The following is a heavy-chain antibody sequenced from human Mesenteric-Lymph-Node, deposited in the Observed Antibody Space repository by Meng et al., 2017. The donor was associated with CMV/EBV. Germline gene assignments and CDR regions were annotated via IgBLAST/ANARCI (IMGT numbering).Heavy chain of an antibody. V-gene: IGHV4-34*01. J-gene: IGHJ4*02. CDR2: INHSGST. CDR1: GGSFSGYY. D-gene: IGHD3-3*01. CDR3: ASTAGYDFWSGYYIPYFDY. Sequence: SETLSLTCAVYGGSFSGYYWSWIRQPPGKGLGWIGEINHSGSTNYNTSLKCRVTISVDTSKNQFSLKLSSVTAAETAVYYCASTAGYDFWSGYYIPYFDYWGQGTLVTVSS.